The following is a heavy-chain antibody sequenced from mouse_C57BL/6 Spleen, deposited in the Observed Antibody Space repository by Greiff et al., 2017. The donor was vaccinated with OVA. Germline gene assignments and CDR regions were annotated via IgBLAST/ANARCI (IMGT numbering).Heavy chain of an antibody. Sequence: DVHPVESGGDLVKPGGFLKLSCAASGFTFSSHGMSWVRQTPDKRLEWVATISSGGSYTYYPDSVKGRFPISRDNAKNTLYLQMSSLKSEDTAMYYCARTDCYGSSSYAMDYWGQGTSVTVSS. CDR1: GFTFSSHG. J-gene: IGHJ4*01. CDR2: ISSGGSYT. D-gene: IGHD1-1*01. V-gene: IGHV5-6*01. CDR3: ARTDCYGSSSYAMDY.